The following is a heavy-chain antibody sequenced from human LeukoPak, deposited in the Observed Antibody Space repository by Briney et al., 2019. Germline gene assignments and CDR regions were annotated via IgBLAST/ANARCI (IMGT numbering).Heavy chain of an antibody. CDR3: ARSRPAVAGTGAFDF. V-gene: IGHV3-23*01. Sequence: GGTLRLSCAVSGFTFTTYSMSWVRQAPGKGLEWVSAISGGGDRTNYADSVKGRFTISRDNSKDTLYLQVFSLRAEDAAIYYCARSRPAVAGTGAFDFWGQGTLVTVSS. J-gene: IGHJ4*02. D-gene: IGHD6-19*01. CDR2: ISGGGDRT. CDR1: GFTFTTYS.